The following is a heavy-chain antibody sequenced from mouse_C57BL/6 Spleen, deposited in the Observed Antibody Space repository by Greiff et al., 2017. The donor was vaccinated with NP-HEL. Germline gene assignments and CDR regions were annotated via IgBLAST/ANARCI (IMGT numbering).Heavy chain of an antibody. CDR2: IDPETGGT. CDR3: TNPPDGYYGY. V-gene: IGHV1-15*01. Sequence: QVQLQQSGAELVRPGASVTLSCKASGYTFTDYEMHWVKQTPVHGLEWIGAIDPETGGTAYNQKFKGKAILTADKSSSTAYMELRSLTSEDSAVYYCTNPPDGYYGYWGQGTTLTVSS. D-gene: IGHD2-3*01. CDR1: GYTFTDYE. J-gene: IGHJ2*01.